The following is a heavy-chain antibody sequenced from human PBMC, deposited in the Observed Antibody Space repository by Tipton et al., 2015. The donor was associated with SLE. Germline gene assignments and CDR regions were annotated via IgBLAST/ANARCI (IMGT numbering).Heavy chain of an antibody. Sequence: TLSLTCNVSGVSISSSYWSWIRQPAGKGLEWIGRLYTSGATDDNPSLKSRVTMSVDTSKNQFSLNLNSVTAADTAMYFCARTFSGTWEDAFDNWGQGTLVTVSS. CDR1: GVSISSSY. D-gene: IGHD1-26*01. J-gene: IGHJ3*02. V-gene: IGHV4-4*07. CDR3: ARTFSGTWEDAFDN. CDR2: LYTSGAT.